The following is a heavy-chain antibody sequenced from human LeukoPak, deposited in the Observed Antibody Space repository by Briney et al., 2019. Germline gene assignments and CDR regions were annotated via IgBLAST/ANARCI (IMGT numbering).Heavy chain of an antibody. CDR2: IYHSGST. D-gene: IGHD5-24*01. V-gene: IGHV4-38-2*02. J-gene: IGHJ4*02. CDR1: GYSISSGYY. CDR3: ARRRRDGSGDY. Sequence: SETLSLTCTVSGYSISSGYYWGWIRQPPGKGLEWIGSIYHSGSTYYNPSLKSRVTISVDTSKNQFSLKLSSVTAADTAVYYCARRRRDGSGDYWGQGTLVTVSS.